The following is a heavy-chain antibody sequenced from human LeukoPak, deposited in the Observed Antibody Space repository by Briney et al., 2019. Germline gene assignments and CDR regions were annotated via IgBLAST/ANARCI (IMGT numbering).Heavy chain of an antibody. Sequence: GASVKVSCKASGYTFTSYYMHWVRQAPGQGLEWMGIINPSGGRTNYAQNFQGRVTMTRDTSTSTVYMELSSLRSEDTAVYYCATHYSSTSWRYWGQGTLVTVSS. D-gene: IGHD2-2*01. CDR1: GYTFTSYY. V-gene: IGHV1-46*01. CDR3: ATHYSSTSWRY. J-gene: IGHJ4*02. CDR2: INPSGGRT.